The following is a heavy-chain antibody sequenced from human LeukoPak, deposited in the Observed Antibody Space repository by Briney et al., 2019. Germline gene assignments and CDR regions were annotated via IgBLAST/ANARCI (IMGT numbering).Heavy chain of an antibody. CDR1: GFSLTSNGVA. Sequence: SGPTLVKPTRTLTLTCTFSGFSLTSNGVAVAWIRQPPGKALEWLAFINWNDDQGHSPSLKSRLTITKDSSRNQVVLTITDVDPVDSATYYCAHMFTSSWSGAFAVWGQGTMVSVSA. CDR2: INWNDDQ. J-gene: IGHJ3*01. CDR3: AHMFTSSWSGAFAV. V-gene: IGHV2-5*01. D-gene: IGHD6-13*01.